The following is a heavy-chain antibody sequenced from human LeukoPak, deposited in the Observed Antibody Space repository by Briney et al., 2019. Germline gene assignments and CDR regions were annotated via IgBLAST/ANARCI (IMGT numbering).Heavy chain of an antibody. CDR3: ARIRGRYSYGAIDY. J-gene: IGHJ4*02. V-gene: IGHV2-70*11. CDR1: GFSLSTSGMC. Sequence: SGPTLVNPTQTLTLTCTFSGFSLSTSGMCVSWIRQPPGKALEWLARIDWDDDEYYSTSLKTRLTISKDTSKNQVVLAMTNMDPVDTATYYCARIRGRYSYGAIDYWGQGTLVTVSS. D-gene: IGHD5-18*01. CDR2: IDWDDDE.